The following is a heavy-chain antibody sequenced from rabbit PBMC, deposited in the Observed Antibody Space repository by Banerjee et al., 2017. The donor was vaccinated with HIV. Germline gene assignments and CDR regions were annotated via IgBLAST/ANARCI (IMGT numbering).Heavy chain of an antibody. CDR1: GFSFNNNYV. CDR3: ARGGYGGADYYPL. CDR2: IFAGSSSNT. D-gene: IGHD4-2*01. V-gene: IGHV1S45*01. Sequence: QEQLEESGGDLVKPEGSLTITCTASGFSFNNNYVMCWVRQAPGKGLEWIACIFAGSSSNTYYASWAKGRFTISKTSSTTVTLQMTSLTAADTATYFCARGGYGGADYYPLWGPGTLVTVS. J-gene: IGHJ6*01.